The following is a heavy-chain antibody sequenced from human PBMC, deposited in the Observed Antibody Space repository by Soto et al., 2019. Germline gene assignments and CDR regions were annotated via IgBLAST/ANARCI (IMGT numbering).Heavy chain of an antibody. CDR1: GYTFSTSG. J-gene: IGHJ6*02. Sequence: QVQLVQSGAEVRKPGASVKVSCKASGYTFSTSGMSWLRQAPGQGLEWMGWISTYNGDTNDAPKFQDRVTMTSDTSTSTVYMELRSLRSDDTAVYSCARAGAAPYYYYGMDVWGQATRVTVSS. CDR2: ISTYNGDT. V-gene: IGHV1-18*01. CDR3: ARAGAAPYYYYGMDV. D-gene: IGHD2-15*01.